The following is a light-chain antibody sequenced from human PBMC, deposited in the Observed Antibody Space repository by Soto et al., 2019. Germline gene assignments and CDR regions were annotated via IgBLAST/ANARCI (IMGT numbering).Light chain of an antibody. CDR2: APS. CDR3: QQYYSYPRT. CDR1: QGISSY. J-gene: IGKJ1*01. Sequence: AIRMTQSPSSFSASTGDRVTITCRASQGISSYLAWYQQKPGKAPKPLIYAPSTLQSGVPSRFSGSGSGTDFTLTIGCLQSEDFATYYCQQYYSYPRTFGQGTKVEIK. V-gene: IGKV1-8*01.